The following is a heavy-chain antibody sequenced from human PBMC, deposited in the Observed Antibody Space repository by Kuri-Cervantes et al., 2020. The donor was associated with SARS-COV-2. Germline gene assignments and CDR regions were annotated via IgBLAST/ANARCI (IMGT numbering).Heavy chain of an antibody. J-gene: IGHJ4*02. CDR2: LYYSGST. CDR1: GGSISSGDYY. V-gene: IGHV4-39*07. CDR3: ARVGYGGEKVFDY. D-gene: IGHD4-23*01. Sequence: GSLRLSCTVSGGSISSGDYYWSWIRQPPGKGLEWIGSLYYSGSTYYNPSLKSRVTISVDRSKNQFSLKLSSVTAADTAVYYCARVGYGGEKVFDYWGQGTLVTVSS.